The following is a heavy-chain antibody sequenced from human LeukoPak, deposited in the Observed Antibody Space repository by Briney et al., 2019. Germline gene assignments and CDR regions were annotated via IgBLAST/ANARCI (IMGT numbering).Heavy chain of an antibody. V-gene: IGHV3-21*01. CDR2: ISSSSSYI. J-gene: IGHJ5*02. CDR3: ARLRSKYWFDP. CDR1: GFTFSSYS. Sequence: GGSLRLSCAASGFTFSSYSMNWVRQAPGKGLEWVSSISSSSSYIYYADSVKGRFTISRDNAKNSLYLQMNSLRADDTAVYYCARLRSKYWFDPWGQGTLVTVSS. D-gene: IGHD4-11*01.